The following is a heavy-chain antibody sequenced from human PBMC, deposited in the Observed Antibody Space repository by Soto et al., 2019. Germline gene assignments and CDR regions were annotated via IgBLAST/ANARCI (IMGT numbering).Heavy chain of an antibody. D-gene: IGHD3-10*01. V-gene: IGHV2-5*02. Sequence: QITLKESGPTLVKPTQTLTLTCTFSGVSLSTSGVGVGWIRQPPGKALEWLALIYWDDDKRYSPSLKSRPTITKDTSKNQVVLTMTNMEPVDTATYYCACVYGFSTRFDPWGQGSLVTVSS. CDR2: IYWDDDK. CDR3: ACVYGFSTRFDP. J-gene: IGHJ5*02. CDR1: GVSLSTSGVG.